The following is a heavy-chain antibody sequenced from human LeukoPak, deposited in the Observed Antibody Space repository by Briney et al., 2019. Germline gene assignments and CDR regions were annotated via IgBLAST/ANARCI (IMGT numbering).Heavy chain of an antibody. CDR3: AARSSGNPYF. V-gene: IGHV3-7*03. CDR2: IKQDGSEK. J-gene: IGHJ4*02. CDR1: GLTLSNYW. Sequence: PGGSLRLSCTASGLTLSNYWMIWVRQAPGKGLQWVAKIKQDGSEKYYVDSVKDRSTISRDNAENSLYLQMNSLRVEDTAVYYCAARSSGNPYFWGQGTLVTVSS. D-gene: IGHD1-26*01.